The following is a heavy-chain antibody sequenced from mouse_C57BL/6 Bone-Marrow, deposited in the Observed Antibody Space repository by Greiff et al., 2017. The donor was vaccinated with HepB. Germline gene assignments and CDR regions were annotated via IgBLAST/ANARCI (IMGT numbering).Heavy chain of an antibody. Sequence: EVQGVESGGGLVQPGGSLKLSCAASGFTFSDYYMYWVRQTPEKRLEWVAYISNGGGSTYYPDTVKGRFTISRDNAKNTLYLQMSRLKSEDTAMYYCAIVTTGYWGQGTTLTVSS. D-gene: IGHD2-5*01. CDR3: AIVTTGY. J-gene: IGHJ2*01. CDR1: GFTFSDYY. CDR2: ISNGGGST. V-gene: IGHV5-12*01.